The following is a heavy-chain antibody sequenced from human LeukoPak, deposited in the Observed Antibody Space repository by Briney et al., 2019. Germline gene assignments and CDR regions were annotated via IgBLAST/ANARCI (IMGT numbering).Heavy chain of an antibody. J-gene: IGHJ4*02. CDR2: INHSGST. Sequence: ETLSLTCAVYGGSFSGYYWSWIRQPPGKGLEWIGEINHSGSTNYNPSLKSRVTMSVDTSKNQFSLKLSSVTAADTAVYYCASRKLGNDYWGQGTLVTVSS. V-gene: IGHV4-34*01. D-gene: IGHD7-27*01. CDR1: GGSFSGYY. CDR3: ASRKLGNDY.